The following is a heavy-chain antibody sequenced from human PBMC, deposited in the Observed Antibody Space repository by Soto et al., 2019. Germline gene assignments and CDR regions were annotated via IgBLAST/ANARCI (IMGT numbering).Heavy chain of an antibody. Sequence: GASVKVSCKASGYTFTSSGISWVRQAPGQGLEWMGWINTYNHNTNYAQKLQGRVTMTTDTSTNTAYMELRSLRYDDTAGYYCGRFSRYCSGTSCYQCFDYWGLGXLVTVSS. CDR2: INTYNHNT. CDR3: GRFSRYCSGTSCYQCFDY. D-gene: IGHD2-15*01. J-gene: IGHJ4*02. V-gene: IGHV1-18*01. CDR1: GYTFTSSG.